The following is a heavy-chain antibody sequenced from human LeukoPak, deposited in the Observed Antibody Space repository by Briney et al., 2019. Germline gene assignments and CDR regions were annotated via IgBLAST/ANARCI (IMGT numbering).Heavy chain of an antibody. CDR2: INHSGST. CDR1: GGSFSGYY. V-gene: IGHV4-34*01. D-gene: IGHD6-13*01. J-gene: IGHJ4*02. Sequence: SETLSLTCAVYGGSFSGYYWSWIRQPPGKGLEWIGEINHSGSTNYNPSLKSRVTISVDTSKNQFFLKLSSVTAADTAVYYCAGSSSWSKDLDYWGQGTLVTVSS. CDR3: AGSSSWSKDLDY.